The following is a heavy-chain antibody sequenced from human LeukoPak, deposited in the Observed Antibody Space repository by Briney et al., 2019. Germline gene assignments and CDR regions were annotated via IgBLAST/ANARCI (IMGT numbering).Heavy chain of an antibody. CDR2: IYTSGST. CDR3: ARRSWSGYEHDY. Sequence: SETLSLTCTVSGGSISSYYWSWIRQPPGKGLEWIGYIYTSGSTNYNPSLKSRVTISVDTSKNQFSLKLSSVTAADTAVYYCARRSWSGYEHDYWGQGTLVTVSS. J-gene: IGHJ4*02. CDR1: GGSISSYY. V-gene: IGHV4-4*09. D-gene: IGHD3-3*01.